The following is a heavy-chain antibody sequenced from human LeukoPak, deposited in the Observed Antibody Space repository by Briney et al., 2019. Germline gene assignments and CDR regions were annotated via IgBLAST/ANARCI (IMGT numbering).Heavy chain of an antibody. D-gene: IGHD4-11*01. CDR1: GGSISSYY. V-gene: IGHV4-4*07. Sequence: SETLSLTCTVSGGSISSYYWSWIRQPAGKGLEWIGRIYTSGSTNYNPFLKSRVTMSVDTSKNQFSLKLSSVTAADTAVYYCARTDYSNYYYYYYMDVWGKGTTVTASS. J-gene: IGHJ6*03. CDR2: IYTSGST. CDR3: ARTDYSNYYYYYYMDV.